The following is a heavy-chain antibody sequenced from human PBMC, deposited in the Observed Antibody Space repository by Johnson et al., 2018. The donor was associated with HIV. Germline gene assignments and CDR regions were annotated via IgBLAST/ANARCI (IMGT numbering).Heavy chain of an antibody. CDR1: GFTFNSFW. D-gene: IGHD3-3*02. J-gene: IGHJ3*02. CDR3: ARAHLIFPKNAFDI. V-gene: IGHV3-7*01. CDR2: INLDGSEK. Sequence: EVHLVESGGDLVQPGGSLRLSCAASGFTFNSFWLSWVRQAPGKGLEWVANINLDGSEKYYVDSVKGRFTISRDNVRNSVYLQMNSLGVEDTGFYYCARAHLIFPKNAFDIWGQGTTVMVSS.